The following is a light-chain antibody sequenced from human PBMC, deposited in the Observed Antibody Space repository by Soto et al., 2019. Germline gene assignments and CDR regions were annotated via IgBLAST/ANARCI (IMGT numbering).Light chain of an antibody. Sequence: EIVLTQSPGTLSLSPGERATLSCVASQSVSSSFLAWYQQKPGQAPRLLIYGASNRATGIPDRFSGSGSGTDFTLTISILEPEDFAVYYCQQYDSSPRTFGQGTKVEIK. J-gene: IGKJ1*01. CDR3: QQYDSSPRT. CDR2: GAS. V-gene: IGKV3-20*01. CDR1: QSVSSSF.